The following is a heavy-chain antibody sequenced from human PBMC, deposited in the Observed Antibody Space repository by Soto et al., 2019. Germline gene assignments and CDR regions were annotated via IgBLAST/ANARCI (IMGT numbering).Heavy chain of an antibody. Sequence: GWSLRLACASSGFTFISYWMSWVRQAPGKGLEWVANIKQDGSEKYYVDSVKGRFTISRDNAKNSLYLQMNSLRAEDTAVYYCARGGEDYYDSSGYGAWGQGTLVTVSS. CDR1: GFTFISYW. V-gene: IGHV3-7*01. CDR3: ARGGEDYYDSSGYGA. D-gene: IGHD3-22*01. CDR2: IKQDGSEK. J-gene: IGHJ5*02.